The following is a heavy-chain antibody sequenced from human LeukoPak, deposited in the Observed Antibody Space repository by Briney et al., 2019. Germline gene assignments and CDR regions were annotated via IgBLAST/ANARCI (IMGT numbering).Heavy chain of an antibody. Sequence: ASVKVSCKVSGYTLTELSMHWVRQAPGKGLEWMGGFDPEDGETIYAQKFQGRVTMTEDTSTDTAYMELSSLRSEDTAVYYCATVTGRSRVYCSGGSRYEGDHYGMDVWGQGTTVTVSS. CDR1: GYTLTELS. D-gene: IGHD2-15*01. CDR3: ATVTGRSRVYCSGGSRYEGDHYGMDV. J-gene: IGHJ6*02. CDR2: FDPEDGET. V-gene: IGHV1-24*01.